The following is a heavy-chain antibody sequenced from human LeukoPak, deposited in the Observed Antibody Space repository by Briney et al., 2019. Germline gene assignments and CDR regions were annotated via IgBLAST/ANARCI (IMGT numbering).Heavy chain of an antibody. D-gene: IGHD3-10*01. V-gene: IGHV3-48*03. CDR3: ARGASGIGGIRFDP. Sequence: GGSLRLSCAASGFTFSSYEMNWVRQAPGKGLEWVSYISSSGSTIYYADSVKGRFTISRDNAKNSLYLQMNSLRAEDTAVYYCARGASGIGGIRFDPWGPGTLVTVSS. J-gene: IGHJ5*02. CDR1: GFTFSSYE. CDR2: ISSSGSTI.